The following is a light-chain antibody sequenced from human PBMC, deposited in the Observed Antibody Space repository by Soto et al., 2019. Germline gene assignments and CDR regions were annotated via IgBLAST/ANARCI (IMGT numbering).Light chain of an antibody. CDR2: AAT. CDR1: QFISTW. CDR3: QQADSFPLT. V-gene: IGKV1D-12*01. Sequence: DLQVTQCPSSVSESVGDRVTITCRASQFISTWLAWYQQNPGEAPKLLIFAATRLHSGVPSRFSGSGSGTDFTLTISSLQPEDFATYYCQQADSFPLTFGGGTKVDIK. J-gene: IGKJ4*01.